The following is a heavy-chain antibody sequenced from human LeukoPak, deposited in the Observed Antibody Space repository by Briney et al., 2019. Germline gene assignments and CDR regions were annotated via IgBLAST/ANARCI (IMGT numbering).Heavy chain of an antibody. Sequence: ASVKVSCKASGYTFTSYGVSWVRQAPGQGLEWMGWISAYDGHTSHAQKFQGRVTLTTDKSTSTAYMELKSLRFDDTAVYYCSRDGYSTSWLPDSWGQGTLVTVSS. J-gene: IGHJ4*02. V-gene: IGHV1-18*01. CDR1: GYTFTSYG. CDR2: ISAYDGHT. CDR3: SRDGYSTSWLPDS. D-gene: IGHD2/OR15-2a*01.